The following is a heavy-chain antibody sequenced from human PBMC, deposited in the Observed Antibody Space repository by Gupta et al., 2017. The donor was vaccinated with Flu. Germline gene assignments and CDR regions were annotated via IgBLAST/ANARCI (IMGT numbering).Heavy chain of an antibody. CDR1: GYSFTSYW. D-gene: IGHD1-7*01. J-gene: IGHJ6*02. Sequence: EVQLVQSGAEVKKPGESLKISCKGSGYSFTSYWIGWVRQMPGKGLEWMGIIYPGDSDTRDSPSFQGQVTISADKSISTAYLQWSSLKASDTAMYYCARRSPRYNWNYPNYGMDVWGQGTTVTVSS. V-gene: IGHV5-51*01. CDR2: IYPGDSDT. CDR3: ARRSPRYNWNYPNYGMDV.